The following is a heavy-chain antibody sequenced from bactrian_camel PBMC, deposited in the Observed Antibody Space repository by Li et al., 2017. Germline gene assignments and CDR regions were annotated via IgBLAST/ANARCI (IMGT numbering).Heavy chain of an antibody. CDR3: AARTRGGTWCGLLTSMYYS. CDR2: SYSGVGRT. D-gene: IGHD2*01. Sequence: QVQLVESGGGSVQAGGSLRLSCVASGYTYTMAWFRQAPGKERERVAHSYSGVGRTYYADSVKGRFVVSRDNAKSTVYLQMDSLKPEDTAMYYCAARTRGGTWCGLLTSMYYSWGQGTQVTVS. J-gene: IGHJ4*01. CDR1: GYTYT. V-gene: IGHV3S1*01.